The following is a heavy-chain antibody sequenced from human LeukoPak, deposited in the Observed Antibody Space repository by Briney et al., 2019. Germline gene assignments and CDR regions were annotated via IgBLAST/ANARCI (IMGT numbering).Heavy chain of an antibody. CDR1: GGSFSGYY. CDR2: INHSGST. V-gene: IGHV4-34*01. Sequence: PSETLSLTCAVYGGSFSGYYWSWIRQPPGKGLEWIGEINHSGSTNYNPSLKSRGTISVDTYKNQFSLKLRFVTAAETAVYYCARGRDYWGQGSLVTVS. CDR3: ARGRDY. J-gene: IGHJ4*02.